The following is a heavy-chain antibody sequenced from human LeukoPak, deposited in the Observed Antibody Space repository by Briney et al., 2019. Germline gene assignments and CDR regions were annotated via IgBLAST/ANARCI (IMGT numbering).Heavy chain of an antibody. Sequence: PGGSLRLSCAASGFTFSTCAMSWVRQAPGKGLEWVSGISGTTSGTYYADSVKGRFTISRDNSKITLFLQVNSLRAEDTAVYYCAKVRTYFYHGLDVWGQGTTVTVSS. CDR3: AKVRTYFYHGLDV. J-gene: IGHJ6*02. CDR2: ISGTTSGT. CDR1: GFTFSTCA. D-gene: IGHD1-14*01. V-gene: IGHV3-23*01.